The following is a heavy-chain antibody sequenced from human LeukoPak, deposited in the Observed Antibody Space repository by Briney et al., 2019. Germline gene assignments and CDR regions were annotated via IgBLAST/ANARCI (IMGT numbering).Heavy chain of an antibody. Sequence: GRSLRLSCAASGFTFSSYGMHWVRQAPGKGLEWVAVIWYDGSNKYYADSVKGRFTISRDNSKNTLYLQMNSLRAEDTAVYYCARDKSPWAVAGSFDHWGQGTLVTVSS. CDR2: IWYDGSNK. J-gene: IGHJ4*02. CDR1: GFTFSSYG. D-gene: IGHD6-19*01. CDR3: ARDKSPWAVAGSFDH. V-gene: IGHV3-33*01.